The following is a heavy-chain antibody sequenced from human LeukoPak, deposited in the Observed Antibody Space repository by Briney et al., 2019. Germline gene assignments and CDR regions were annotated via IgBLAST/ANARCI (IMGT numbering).Heavy chain of an antibody. CDR3: ARAIAARTRGGMDV. D-gene: IGHD6-6*01. CDR2: IYYSGGT. Sequence: PSETLSLTCTVSGGSISSSSYYWGWIRQPPGKGLEWIGSIYYSGGTYYNPSLKSRVTISVDTSKNQFSLKLSSVTAADTAVYYCARAIAARTRGGMDVWGQGTTVTVSS. J-gene: IGHJ6*02. CDR1: GGSISSSSYY. V-gene: IGHV4-39*01.